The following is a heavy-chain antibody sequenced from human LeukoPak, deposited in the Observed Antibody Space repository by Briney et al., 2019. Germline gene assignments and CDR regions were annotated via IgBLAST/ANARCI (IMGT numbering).Heavy chain of an antibody. CDR3: AKDRRVVVTAISYFDY. J-gene: IGHJ4*02. Sequence: PGGSLRLSCAASGFTFSSYSMNWVRQAPGKGLEWVSSISSSSSYIYYADSVKGRFTISRDNSKNTLYLQMNSLRAEDTAVYYCAKDRRVVVTAISYFDYWGQGTLVTVSS. CDR1: GFTFSSYS. CDR2: ISSSSSYI. D-gene: IGHD2-21*02. V-gene: IGHV3-21*01.